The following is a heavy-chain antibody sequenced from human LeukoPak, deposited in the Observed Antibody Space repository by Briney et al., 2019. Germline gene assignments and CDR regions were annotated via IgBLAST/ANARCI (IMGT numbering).Heavy chain of an antibody. J-gene: IGHJ6*03. D-gene: IGHD2-15*01. CDR2: ISGSGGST. V-gene: IGHV3-23*01. Sequence: PGGSLRLSCAASGFTFSSYSMNWVRQAPGKGLEWVSAISGSGGSTYYADSVKGRFTISRDNSKNTLYLQMNSLRAEDTAVYYCARGVCSGGNCYSGGLGYMDVWGKGTTVTISS. CDR3: ARGVCSGGNCYSGGLGYMDV. CDR1: GFTFSSYS.